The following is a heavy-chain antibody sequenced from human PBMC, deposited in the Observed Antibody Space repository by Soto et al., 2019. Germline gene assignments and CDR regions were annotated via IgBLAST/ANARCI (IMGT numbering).Heavy chain of an antibody. Sequence: QDQLVQSGAEVKKPGASVTVSCKASGYSFTNYGITWVRQAPGQGLEWMGWISDFNGNTHYAQKLQGRVTMTTDASTSTAYMELRSLRSDDTAVYYCARDRGVAPPVAGNTHYYYYMDVWGKGTTVIVSS. CDR1: GYSFTNYG. J-gene: IGHJ6*03. CDR3: ARDRGVAPPVAGNTHYYYYMDV. D-gene: IGHD6-19*01. V-gene: IGHV1-18*01. CDR2: ISDFNGNT.